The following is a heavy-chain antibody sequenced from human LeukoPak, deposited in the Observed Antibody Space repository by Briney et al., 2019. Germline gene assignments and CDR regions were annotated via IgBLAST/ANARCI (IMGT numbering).Heavy chain of an antibody. V-gene: IGHV3-9*01. D-gene: IGHD3-22*01. J-gene: IGHJ6*03. CDR3: AKDIGYYYDSSGFMDV. CDR1: GFTFDDYA. Sequence: GRSLRLSCAASGFTFDDYAMHWVRQAPGKGLEWVSGISWNSGSIGYADSVKGRFTISRDNAKNSLYLQMNSLRAEDTALYYCAKDIGYYYDSSGFMDVWGKGTTVTISS. CDR2: ISWNSGSI.